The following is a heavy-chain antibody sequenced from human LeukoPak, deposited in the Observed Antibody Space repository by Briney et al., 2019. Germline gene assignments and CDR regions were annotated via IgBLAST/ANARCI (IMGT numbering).Heavy chain of an antibody. CDR2: INPSGGST. Sequence: ASVKVSCKASGYTFTTYYMHWVRQAPGQGLEWMGIINPSGGSTTYAQNFQGRVTMTRDTSTSTVYMELSSLRSEDTAVYYCARDLTGYSSDMDVWGQGTTVTVSS. V-gene: IGHV1-46*01. J-gene: IGHJ6*02. D-gene: IGHD6-19*01. CDR1: GYTFTTYY. CDR3: ARDLTGYSSDMDV.